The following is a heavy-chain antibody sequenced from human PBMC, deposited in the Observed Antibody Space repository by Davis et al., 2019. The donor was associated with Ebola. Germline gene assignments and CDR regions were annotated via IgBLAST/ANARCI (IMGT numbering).Heavy chain of an antibody. CDR3: ARGDIAVGPRSYAFDI. CDR2: ISYDGSNK. Sequence: PGGSLRLSCAASGFTFSSYAMHWVRQAPGKGLEWVAVISYDGSNKYYADSVKGRFTISRDNSKNTLYLQMNSLRAEDTAVYYCARGDIAVGPRSYAFDIWGRGTMVTVSS. V-gene: IGHV3-30-3*01. D-gene: IGHD6-19*01. CDR1: GFTFSSYA. J-gene: IGHJ3*02.